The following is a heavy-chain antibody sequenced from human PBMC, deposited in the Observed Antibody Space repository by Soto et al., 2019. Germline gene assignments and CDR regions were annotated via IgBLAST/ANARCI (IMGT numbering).Heavy chain of an antibody. CDR2: IIPIFGTA. J-gene: IGHJ4*02. CDR3: ATRRARSSAFDY. Sequence: SSVKVSCKASGGTFSSYAISWVRQAPGQGLEWMGGIIPIFGTANYAQKFQGRVTITADESTSTAYMELSSLRSEDTAVYYCATRRARSSAFDYWGQGTLVTVSS. CDR1: GGTFSSYA. D-gene: IGHD3-10*01. V-gene: IGHV1-69*13.